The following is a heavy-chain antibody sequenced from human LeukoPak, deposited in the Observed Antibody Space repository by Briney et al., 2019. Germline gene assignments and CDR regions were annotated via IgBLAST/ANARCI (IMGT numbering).Heavy chain of an antibody. Sequence: GGSLRLSCAASGFTFSNYWMSWVRQAPGKGLEWVANIKQDGSEKYYVDSVKGRFTMSRDNAKNSLYLQMNSLRAEDTAVYYCARDGSRGNLVTAPDYWGQGTLVTVSS. D-gene: IGHD2-21*02. V-gene: IGHV3-7*01. CDR1: GFTFSNYW. CDR3: ARDGSRGNLVTAPDY. J-gene: IGHJ4*02. CDR2: IKQDGSEK.